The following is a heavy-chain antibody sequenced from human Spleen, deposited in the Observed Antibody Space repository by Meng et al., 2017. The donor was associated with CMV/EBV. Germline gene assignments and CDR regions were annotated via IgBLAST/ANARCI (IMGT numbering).Heavy chain of an antibody. Sequence: GESLKISCAASGFTFSSYEMNWVRQAPGKGLEWVSYISSGGNTKYYADSVKGRFTISRDNAKNSLYLQMNSLRAEDTALYYCAKGKVSDYYNFDYWGQGTLVTVSS. CDR1: GFTFSSYE. CDR2: ISSGGNTK. J-gene: IGHJ4*02. V-gene: IGHV3-48*03. D-gene: IGHD1-26*01. CDR3: AKGKVSDYYNFDY.